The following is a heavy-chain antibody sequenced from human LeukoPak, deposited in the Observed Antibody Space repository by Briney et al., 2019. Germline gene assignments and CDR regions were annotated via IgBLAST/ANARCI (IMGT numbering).Heavy chain of an antibody. D-gene: IGHD2-21*01. Sequence: GGSLRLSCAASGFTFSSYAMHWVRQAPGKGLEWVAVISYDGSNKYYADSVKGRFTISRDNSKNTLYLQMNSLRAEDTAVYYCARTAYCGGDCYSRGGDWGQGTLVTVSS. CDR3: ARTAYCGGDCYSRGGD. CDR2: ISYDGSNK. J-gene: IGHJ4*02. V-gene: IGHV3-30-3*01. CDR1: GFTFSSYA.